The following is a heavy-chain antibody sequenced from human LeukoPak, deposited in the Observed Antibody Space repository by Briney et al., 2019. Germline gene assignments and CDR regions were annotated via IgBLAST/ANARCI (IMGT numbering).Heavy chain of an antibody. CDR2: INSDGGST. CDR1: GFTFSSYW. CDR3: ATIAAAGISLDY. D-gene: IGHD6-13*01. J-gene: IGHJ4*02. V-gene: IGHV3-74*01. Sequence: GRSLRLSCAASGFTFSSYWMHWVRQAPGKGLVWVSRINSDGGSTSYADSVKGRFTISRDNAKNTLYLQMNSLRAEDTAVYYCATIAAAGISLDYWGQGTLVTVSS.